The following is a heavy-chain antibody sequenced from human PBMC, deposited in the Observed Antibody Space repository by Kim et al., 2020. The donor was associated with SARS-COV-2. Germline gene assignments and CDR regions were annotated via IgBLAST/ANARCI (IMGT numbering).Heavy chain of an antibody. CDR1: GFTFSSYC. CDR2: IKQDGSEK. CDR3: ARLGSSSWYFDY. V-gene: IGHV3-7*01. Sequence: GGSLRLSCAASGFTFSSYCMSWVLQAPGKGLEWVANIKQDGSEKYYVDSVKGRFTISRDNAKNSLYLQMNSLRAEDTAVYYCARLGSSSWYFDYWGQGTL. D-gene: IGHD6-13*01. J-gene: IGHJ4*02.